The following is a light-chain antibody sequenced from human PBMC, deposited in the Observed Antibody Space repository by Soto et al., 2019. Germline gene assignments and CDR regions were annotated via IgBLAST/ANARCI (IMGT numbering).Light chain of an antibody. CDR1: QSVSSY. CDR2: DAS. Sequence: EIVLTQSPATLSLSPGERATLSCRASQSVSSYLAWYQQKPGQAPRLLIHDASNRATGIPARFSGSGSGTDFTLTISSLEPEEFAVYYCQQRSNWPPSITLGQGTRLEIK. J-gene: IGKJ5*01. CDR3: QQRSNWPPSIT. V-gene: IGKV3-11*01.